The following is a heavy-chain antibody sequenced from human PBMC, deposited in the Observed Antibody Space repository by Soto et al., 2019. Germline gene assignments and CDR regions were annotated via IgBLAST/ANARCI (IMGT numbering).Heavy chain of an antibody. J-gene: IGHJ5*02. Sequence: SVKVSCKASGGTFSSYTISWVRQAPGQGLEWMGRIIPILGIANYAQKFQGRVTITADKSTSTAYMELSSLRSEDTAVYYCARSFVSAASPSSESWFDPWGQGTLVNVSS. D-gene: IGHD6-6*01. CDR1: GGTFSSYT. CDR3: ARSFVSAASPSSESWFDP. V-gene: IGHV1-69*02. CDR2: IIPILGIA.